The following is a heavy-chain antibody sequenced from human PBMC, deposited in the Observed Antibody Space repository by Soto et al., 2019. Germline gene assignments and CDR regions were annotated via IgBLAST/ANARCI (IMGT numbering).Heavy chain of an antibody. CDR2: ISWNSGSI. D-gene: IGHD4-17*01. J-gene: IGHJ3*02. Sequence: EVQLVESGGGLVQPGRSLRLSCAASGFTFDDYAMHWVRQAPGKGLEWVSGISWNSGSIGYADSVKGRFTISRDNAKNSLDLQMNSLRAEDTALYYCAKDMTYGDYVHGAFDIWGQGTMVTVSS. V-gene: IGHV3-9*01. CDR3: AKDMTYGDYVHGAFDI. CDR1: GFTFDDYA.